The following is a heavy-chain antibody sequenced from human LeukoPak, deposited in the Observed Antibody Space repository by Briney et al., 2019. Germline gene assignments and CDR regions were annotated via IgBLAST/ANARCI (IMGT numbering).Heavy chain of an antibody. CDR1: GGSLSSHY. Sequence: SETLSLTCTVSGGSLSSHYWSWIRQPPGKGLEWIGYIYYSGSTNYNPSLKSRVTISVDTSKNQFSLKLSSVTAADTAVYYCARVPILTGYYPLYYFDYWGQGTLVTVSS. CDR2: IYYSGST. J-gene: IGHJ4*02. D-gene: IGHD3-9*01. CDR3: ARVPILTGYYPLYYFDY. V-gene: IGHV4-59*11.